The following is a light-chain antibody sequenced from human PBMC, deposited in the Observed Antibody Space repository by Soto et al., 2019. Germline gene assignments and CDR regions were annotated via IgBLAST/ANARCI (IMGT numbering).Light chain of an antibody. CDR2: GNN. V-gene: IGLV1-40*01. CDR3: QSYDNSLSGSEVV. Sequence: QSVLTQPPSVSGAPGQRVTISCTGTSSNIGSGYDVHWYQQIQGTAPRLLIYGNNNRPSGVPDRFSGSKSGTSASLAITGLQAEDEADYYCQSYDNSLSGSEVVFGGGTKVTVL. CDR1: SSNIGSGYD. J-gene: IGLJ2*01.